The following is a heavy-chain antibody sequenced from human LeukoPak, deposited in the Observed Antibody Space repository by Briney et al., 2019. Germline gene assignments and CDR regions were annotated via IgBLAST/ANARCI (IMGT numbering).Heavy chain of an antibody. V-gene: IGHV4-4*02. CDR2: INHSGST. Sequence: GSLRLSCAASGFTSSSYWMSWVRQPPGKGLEWIGEINHSGSTNYNPSLKSRVTISVDTSKNQFSLKLSSVTAADTAVYYCARARGYSYGYYYFEYWGQGALVTVSS. D-gene: IGHD5-18*01. CDR1: GFTSSSYW. J-gene: IGHJ4*02. CDR3: ARARGYSYGYYYFEY.